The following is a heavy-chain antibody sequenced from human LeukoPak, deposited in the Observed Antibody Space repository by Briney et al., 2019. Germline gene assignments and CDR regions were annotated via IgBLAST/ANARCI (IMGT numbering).Heavy chain of an antibody. V-gene: IGHV3-23*01. CDR2: FSGSGGTT. D-gene: IGHD1-14*01. Sequence: SGGSLRLSCAASGFTFNNYAMNWVRQAPGKGLEWVSVFSGSGGTTYYADSVKGRFTISRDSSKDTLYLQMNSLRAEDTAVYYCAKVSGGGLYYDGMDVWGQGTTVTVSS. CDR1: GFTFNNYA. CDR3: AKVSGGGLYYDGMDV. J-gene: IGHJ6*02.